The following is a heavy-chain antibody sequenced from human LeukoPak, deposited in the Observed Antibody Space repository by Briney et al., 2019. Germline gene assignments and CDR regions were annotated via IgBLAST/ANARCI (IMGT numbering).Heavy chain of an antibody. D-gene: IGHD2-21*01. CDR2: INPNSGGT. CDR3: ARDWFGCGSP. Sequence: ASVKVSCKASGYTFTSYYMHWVRQAPGQGLEWMGIINPNSGGTNYAQKFQGRVTMTRDTSISTAYMELSRLRSDDTAVYYCARDWFGCGSPWGQGTLVTVSS. V-gene: IGHV1-2*02. J-gene: IGHJ5*02. CDR1: GYTFTSYY.